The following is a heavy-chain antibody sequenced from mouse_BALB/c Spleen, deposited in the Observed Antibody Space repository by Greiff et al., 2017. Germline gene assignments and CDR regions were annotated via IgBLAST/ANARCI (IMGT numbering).Heavy chain of an antibody. D-gene: IGHD4-1*01. CDR3: AGTGNYFDY. CDR2: IDPSDSET. CDR1: GYSFTSYW. J-gene: IGHJ2*01. V-gene: IGHV1-74*01. Sequence: QVQLQQSGPQLVRPGASVKISCKASGYSFTSYWMHWVKQRPGQGLEWIGMIDPSDSETRLNQKFKDKATLTVDKSSSTAYMQLSSPTSEDSAVYYCAGTGNYFDYWGQGTTLTVSS.